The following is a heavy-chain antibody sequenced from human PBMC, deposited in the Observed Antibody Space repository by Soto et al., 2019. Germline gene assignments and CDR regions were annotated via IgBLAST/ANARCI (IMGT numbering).Heavy chain of an antibody. V-gene: IGHV1-18*04. J-gene: IGHJ6*02. CDR2: ISAYNGNT. D-gene: IGHD7-27*01. Sequence: ASVKVSCKASGYTFTSYGISWVRQAPGQGLEWMGWISAYNGNTNYAQKLQGRVTMTTDTSTSTAYMELRSLRSDDTAVYYCARVKAGEGYYYYYGMDVWGQVTTFTVSS. CDR3: ARVKAGEGYYYYYGMDV. CDR1: GYTFTSYG.